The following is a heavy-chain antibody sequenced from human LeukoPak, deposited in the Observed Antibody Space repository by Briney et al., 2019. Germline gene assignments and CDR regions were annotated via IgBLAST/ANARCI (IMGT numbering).Heavy chain of an antibody. CDR1: GFTFSSYA. CDR3: AREKYYFDY. CDR2: ISYDGSNK. J-gene: IGHJ4*02. Sequence: GGSPRLSCAASGFTFSSYAMHWVRQAPGKGLEWVAVISYDGSNKYYADSVKGRFTISRDNSKNTLYLQMNSLRAEDTAVYYCAREKYYFDYWGQGTLVTVSS. V-gene: IGHV3-30-3*01.